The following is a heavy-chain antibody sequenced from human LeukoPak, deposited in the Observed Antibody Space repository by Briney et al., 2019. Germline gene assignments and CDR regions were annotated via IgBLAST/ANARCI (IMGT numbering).Heavy chain of an antibody. CDR2: IIPLLGTA. CDR3: VRTSD. Sequence: ASVKVSCKEVGGSFNSYAIYWVRQAPGQGLEWVGGIIPLLGTASYAQMFQGRLTITADESTSTVYMELSSLRSEDTAIYYCVRTSDWGQGTLVAVSS. D-gene: IGHD6-6*01. CDR1: GGSFNSYA. V-gene: IGHV1-69*13. J-gene: IGHJ4*02.